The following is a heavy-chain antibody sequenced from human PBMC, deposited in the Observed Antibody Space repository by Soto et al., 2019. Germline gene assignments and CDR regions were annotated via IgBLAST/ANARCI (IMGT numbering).Heavy chain of an antibody. J-gene: IGHJ6*02. D-gene: IGHD2-2*01. Sequence: QVQLVQSGAEEKKPGASVKDSCKASGYTFTNYAIHWVRQAPGQRLEWMGWINAGNANTKYTRKFQGRVTITRDTSANTVYMELNRLRSEDTAVYYCARDCISTSCSGYGLDVWGQGTTVTVSS. CDR3: ARDCISTSCSGYGLDV. CDR2: INAGNANT. CDR1: GYTFTNYA. V-gene: IGHV1-3*05.